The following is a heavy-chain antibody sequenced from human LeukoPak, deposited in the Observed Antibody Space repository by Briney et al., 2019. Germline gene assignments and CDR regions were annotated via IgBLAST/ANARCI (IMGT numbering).Heavy chain of an antibody. J-gene: IGHJ4*02. CDR2: INHSGST. CDR3: ARELQRRWLQLGGGVLGY. V-gene: IGHV4-34*01. Sequence: PSETLSLTCAVYGGSFSGYYWSWIRQPPGKGLEWIGEINHSGSTNYNPSLKSRVTISVDTSKNQFSLKLSSVTAADTAVYYCARELQRRWLQLGGGVLGYWGQGTLVTVSS. CDR1: GGSFSGYY. D-gene: IGHD5-24*01.